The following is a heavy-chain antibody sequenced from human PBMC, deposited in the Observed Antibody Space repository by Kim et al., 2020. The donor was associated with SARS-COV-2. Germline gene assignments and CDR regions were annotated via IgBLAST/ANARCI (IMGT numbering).Heavy chain of an antibody. CDR3: AKEGWGFVVVTAADCDY. V-gene: IGHV3-23*01. CDR2: ISGSGGST. Sequence: GGSLRLSCAASGFTVSSYAMSWVRQAPGKGLEWVSAISGSGGSTYYADSVKGRFTISRDNSKNTLYLQMNSLRAEDTAVYYCAKEGWGFVVVTAADCDYWGQGTLVTVSS. CDR1: GFTVSSYA. J-gene: IGHJ4*02. D-gene: IGHD2-21*02.